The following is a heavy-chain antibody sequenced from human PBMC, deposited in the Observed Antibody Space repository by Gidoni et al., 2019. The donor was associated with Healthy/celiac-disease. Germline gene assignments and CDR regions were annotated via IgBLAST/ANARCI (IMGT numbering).Heavy chain of an antibody. J-gene: IGHJ4*02. CDR3: AKERTFRTVLYFDY. Sequence: EVQLLESGGGLVQPGGSLRISCAASGFTFSRYAMSWVRQAPGKGLGWVSAISGSGGSTYYEDSVKGRFTISRDNSKNTLYLQMNSLRAEDTAVYYCAKERTFRTVLYFDYWGQGTLVTVSS. V-gene: IGHV3-23*01. CDR2: ISGSGGST. D-gene: IGHD4-17*01. CDR1: GFTFSRYA.